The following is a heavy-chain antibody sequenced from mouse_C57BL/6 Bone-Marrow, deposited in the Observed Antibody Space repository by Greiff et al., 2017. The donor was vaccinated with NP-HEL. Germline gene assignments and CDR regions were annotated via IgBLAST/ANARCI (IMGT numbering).Heavy chain of an antibody. J-gene: IGHJ3*01. CDR2: IRSKSNNYAT. Sequence: EVKVEESGGGLVQPKGSLKLSCAASGFSFNTYAMNWVRQAPGKGLEWVARIRSKSNNYATYYADSVKDRFTISRDDSESMLDLQMNNLKTEETAMYYCVGSYYDYPPWFAYWGQGTLVTVSA. D-gene: IGHD2-4*01. CDR1: GFSFNTYA. V-gene: IGHV10-1*01. CDR3: VGSYYDYPPWFAY.